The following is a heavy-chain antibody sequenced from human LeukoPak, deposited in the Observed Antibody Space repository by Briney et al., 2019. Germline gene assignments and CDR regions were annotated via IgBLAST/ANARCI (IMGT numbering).Heavy chain of an antibody. V-gene: IGHV3-53*01. Sequence: GGSLRLSCAASGFTVSSNYMSWVRQAPGKGLEWVSVIYSGGSTYYADSVKGRFTISRDNSKNTLYLQMNSLRAEDTAVYYCARGYDFWSNSDYWGQGTLVTVSS. CDR1: GFTVSSNY. CDR2: IYSGGST. D-gene: IGHD3-3*01. J-gene: IGHJ4*02. CDR3: ARGYDFWSNSDY.